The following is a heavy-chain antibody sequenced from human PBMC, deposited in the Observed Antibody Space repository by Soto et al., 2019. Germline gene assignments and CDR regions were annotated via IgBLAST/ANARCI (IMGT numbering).Heavy chain of an antibody. D-gene: IGHD6-6*01. CDR1: GDSISSLY. CDR2: IFPSGDS. CDR3: ARASHCQSEYECFAWLDF. V-gene: IGHV4-4*07. Sequence: SETLSLTCTVSGDSISSLYWAWIRQPAGKGLEWIGQIFPSGDSNYNPSLTSRVSMSLDTSKNQFSLTVSSVTAADTAVYFCARASHCQSEYECFAWLDFWGQGILVTVSS. J-gene: IGHJ4*02.